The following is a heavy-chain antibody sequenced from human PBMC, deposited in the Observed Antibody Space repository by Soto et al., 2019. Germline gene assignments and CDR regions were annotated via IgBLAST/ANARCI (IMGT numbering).Heavy chain of an antibody. CDR2: IYHSGST. CDR3: ARLATGSSGYYPAFDI. D-gene: IGHD3-22*01. V-gene: IGHV4-30-2*01. CDR1: GGSISSGGYS. Sequence: SETLSLTCAVSGGSISSGGYSWSWIRQPSGKGLEWIGYIYHSGSTYYNPSLKSRVTISVDRSKNQFSLKLSSVTAADTAVYYCARLATGSSGYYPAFDIWGQGTMVTVSS. J-gene: IGHJ3*02.